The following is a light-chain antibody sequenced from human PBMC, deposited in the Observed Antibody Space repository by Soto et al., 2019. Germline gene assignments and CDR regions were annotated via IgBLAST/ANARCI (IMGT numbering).Light chain of an antibody. CDR1: QNINNY. V-gene: IGKV1-39*01. J-gene: IGKJ4*01. CDR3: QQSYSTLLT. Sequence: TQMTQSPSSLSASLGDRVTITCRASQNINNYLNWYQQKPGKAPTLLIYAASSLQSGVPSRFSGSGSGTDFTLTISSLQPEDFATYYCQQSYSTLLTFGGGTKVDIK. CDR2: AAS.